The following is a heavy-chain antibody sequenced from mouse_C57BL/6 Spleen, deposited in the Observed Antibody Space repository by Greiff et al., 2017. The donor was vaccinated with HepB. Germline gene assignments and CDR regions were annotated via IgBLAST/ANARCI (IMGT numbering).Heavy chain of an antibody. V-gene: IGHV5-4*01. CDR2: ISDGGSYT. Sequence: LVESGGGLVKPGGSLKLSCAASGFTFSSYAMSWVRQTPEKRLEWVATISDGGSYTYYPDNVKGRFTISRDNAKNNLYLQMSHLESEDTAMYYCARDGVTTVVATYYFDYWGQGTTLTVSS. J-gene: IGHJ2*01. CDR1: GFTFSSYA. CDR3: ARDGVTTVVATYYFDY. D-gene: IGHD1-1*01.